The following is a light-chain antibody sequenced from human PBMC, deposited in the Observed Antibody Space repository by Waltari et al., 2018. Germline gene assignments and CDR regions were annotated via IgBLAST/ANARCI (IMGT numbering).Light chain of an antibody. CDR2: AAS. CDR1: QGISNY. Sequence: DIQMTQSPSAMSASVGDRVTFTCRARQGISNYLACFQQKPGKVPKRLIYAASSLQSGVPSRFSGSGSGTEFTLTISTLQPEDFATYFCLHYNSFPWTFGQGTKVEIK. V-gene: IGKV1-17*03. J-gene: IGKJ1*01. CDR3: LHYNSFPWT.